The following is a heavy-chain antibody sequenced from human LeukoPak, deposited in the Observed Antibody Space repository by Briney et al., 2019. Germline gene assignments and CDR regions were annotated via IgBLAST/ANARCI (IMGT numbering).Heavy chain of an antibody. D-gene: IGHD3-22*01. CDR1: GFTFSNYW. CDR3: AREDYYDSSGGPFDP. J-gene: IGHJ5*02. V-gene: IGHV3-21*01. CDR2: ISSSSSYI. Sequence: PGGSLRLSCAASGFTFSNYWMHWVRQVPGKGLEWVSSISSSSSYIYYADSVKGRFTISRDNAKNSLYLQMNSLRAEDTAVYYCAREDYYDSSGGPFDPWGQGTLVTVSS.